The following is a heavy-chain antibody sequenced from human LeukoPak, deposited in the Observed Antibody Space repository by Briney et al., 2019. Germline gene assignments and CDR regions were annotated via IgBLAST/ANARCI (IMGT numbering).Heavy chain of an antibody. V-gene: IGHV4-34*01. CDR3: ARGARAGYNLEPFDY. CDR2: IDRSGST. Sequence: PSETLSLTCAISSGSFRNFFWSWIRQPPGKGLEWIGEIDRSGSTNYTPSLKSRVTISLDTSKDQFSLKLSSVTAADTAVYYCARGARAGYNLEPFDYWGQGTLVTVSS. CDR1: SGSFRNFF. J-gene: IGHJ4*02. D-gene: IGHD5-24*01.